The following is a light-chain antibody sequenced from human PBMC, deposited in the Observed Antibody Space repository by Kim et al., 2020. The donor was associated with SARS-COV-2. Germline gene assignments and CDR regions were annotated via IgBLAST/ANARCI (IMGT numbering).Light chain of an antibody. Sequence: DIQMNQSPSTLSASVGDRVTITCRASQSVSSWLAWYQQKPGKAPKLLIYEASNLQSGVPSRFSGSGSGTEFTLTISNLQSDDFATYYCQQYYLYSRTFGQGTKVDIK. V-gene: IGKV1-5*03. J-gene: IGKJ1*01. CDR3: QQYYLYSRT. CDR1: QSVSSW. CDR2: EAS.